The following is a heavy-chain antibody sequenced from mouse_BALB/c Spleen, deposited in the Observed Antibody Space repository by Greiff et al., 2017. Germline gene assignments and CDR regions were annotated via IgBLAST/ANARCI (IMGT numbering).Heavy chain of an antibody. V-gene: IGHV1-54*01. CDR2: INPGSGGT. J-gene: IGHJ4*01. D-gene: IGHD1-1*01. CDR1: GYAFTNYL. CDR3: ARGPCTTVVGAMDY. Sequence: QVQLQQSGAELVRPGTSVKVSCKASGYAFTNYLIEWVKQRPGQGLEWIGVINPGSGGTNYNEKFKGKATLTADKSSSTAYMQLSSLTSDDSAVYFCARGPCTTVVGAMDYWGQGTSVTVSS.